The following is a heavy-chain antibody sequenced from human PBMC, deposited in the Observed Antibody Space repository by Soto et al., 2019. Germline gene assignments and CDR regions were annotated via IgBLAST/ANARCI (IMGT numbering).Heavy chain of an antibody. CDR3: ARGLVLRFLEWLSPFDY. D-gene: IGHD3-3*01. CDR2: IIPIFGTA. V-gene: IGHV1-69*13. Sequence: SVKVSCKASGGTFSSYAISWVRQAPGQGLEWMGGIIPIFGTANYAQKFQGRVTITADESTSTAYMELSSLRSEDTAVYYCARGLVLRFLEWLSPFDYWGQGTLVTAPQ. CDR1: GGTFSSYA. J-gene: IGHJ4*02.